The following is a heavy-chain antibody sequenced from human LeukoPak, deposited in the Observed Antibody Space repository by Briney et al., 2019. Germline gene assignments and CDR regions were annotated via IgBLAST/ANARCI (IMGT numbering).Heavy chain of an antibody. J-gene: IGHJ3*02. D-gene: IGHD3-22*01. CDR3: ARDYGGRITMTHYAFDI. CDR1: GFTFSSYG. Sequence: GGSLRLSCAASGFTFSSYGMHWVRQAPGKGLEWVSGINWNGGSTGYADSVKGRFTISRDNAKNSLYLQMNSLRAEDTALYYCARDYGGRITMTHYAFDIWGQGTMVTVSS. CDR2: INWNGGST. V-gene: IGHV3-20*04.